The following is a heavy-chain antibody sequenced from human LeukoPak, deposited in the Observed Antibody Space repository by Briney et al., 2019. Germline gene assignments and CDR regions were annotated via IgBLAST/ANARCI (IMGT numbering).Heavy chain of an antibody. Sequence: SETLSLTCTVSGGSISSYYWSWIRQPPGKGLEWIGYIYYSGSTNYNPSLKSRVTISVDTSKNQFSLKLSSVTAADTAVYYCARWAGGTGDFDYWGQGTLVTVSS. D-gene: IGHD1/OR15-1a*01. V-gene: IGHV4-59*08. CDR1: GGSISSYY. J-gene: IGHJ4*02. CDR3: ARWAGGTGDFDY. CDR2: IYYSGST.